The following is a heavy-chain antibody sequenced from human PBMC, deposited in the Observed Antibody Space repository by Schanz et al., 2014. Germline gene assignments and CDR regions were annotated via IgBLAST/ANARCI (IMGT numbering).Heavy chain of an antibody. CDR1: GVTFSSYA. CDR3: AKDQGSYGSRSYSYFDY. V-gene: IGHV3-23*01. Sequence: EVQLLESGGGVVQPGRSLRLSCVASGVTFSSYAMSWVRQASGKGLEWVSAISGSGASTYYADSVKGGFTISRDNSKNTLYLQMNSLRAEDTAVYYCAKDQGSYGSRSYSYFDYWGQGTLATVSS. D-gene: IGHD3-10*01. J-gene: IGHJ4*02. CDR2: ISGSGAST.